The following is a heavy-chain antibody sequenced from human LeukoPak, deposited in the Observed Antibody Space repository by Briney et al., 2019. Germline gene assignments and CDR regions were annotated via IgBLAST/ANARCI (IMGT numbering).Heavy chain of an antibody. CDR1: GFTFSSYA. J-gene: IGHJ1*01. Sequence: GGSLRLSCAASGFTFSSYAMSWVRQAPGKGLEWVSAISGSGGSTYYADSVKGRFTISRDNSKNTLYLQMNSLRAEDTAVYYCAKDSSFSITIFGVVHDAEYFQHWGQGTLVTVSS. V-gene: IGHV3-23*01. CDR2: ISGSGGST. CDR3: AKDSSFSITIFGVVHDAEYFQH. D-gene: IGHD3-3*01.